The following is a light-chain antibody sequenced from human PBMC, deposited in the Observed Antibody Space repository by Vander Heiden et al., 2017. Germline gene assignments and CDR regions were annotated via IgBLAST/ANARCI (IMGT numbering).Light chain of an antibody. J-gene: IGKJ4*01. CDR2: GAS. V-gene: IGKV3-20*01. CDR1: QSVSSSY. Sequence: EIVFTQPPGTLSLSPGERATLSCRASQSVSSSYVAWYQQKPGQAPRLLIYGASSRATGIPDRFSGSGSGTDFTLTISRLEPEDFAVYYCQQYGSSPALTFGGGTKVEIK. CDR3: QQYGSSPALT.